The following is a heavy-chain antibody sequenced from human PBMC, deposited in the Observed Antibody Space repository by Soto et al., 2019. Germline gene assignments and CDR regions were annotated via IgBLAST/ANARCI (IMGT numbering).Heavy chain of an antibody. CDR1: GYTFTVYY. CDR3: ARDLAKGGGSAVFDY. Sequence: ASVKVSCKASGYTFTVYYMHWVRQAPGQGLEWMGWINPKSGGTMYPQKFQGRVTMTWDTSISTAYMALTRLRSDDTAVYYCARDLAKGGGSAVFDYWGQGTLVTVSS. V-gene: IGHV1-2*02. J-gene: IGHJ4*02. D-gene: IGHD1-26*01. CDR2: INPKSGGT.